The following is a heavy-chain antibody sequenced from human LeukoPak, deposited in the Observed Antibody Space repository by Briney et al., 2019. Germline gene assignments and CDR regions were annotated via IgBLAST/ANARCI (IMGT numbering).Heavy chain of an antibody. V-gene: IGHV1-46*01. D-gene: IGHD5-24*01. J-gene: IGHJ3*02. CDR3: ARVRDGYNDAYDM. CDR1: GYTFINYN. CDR2: VNPTGESK. Sequence: ASVKVSCKASGYTFINYNIHWLRPAPGQGLDGMGMVNPTGESKKFAPNFQGRVPMTRDTSTSTVYMELSSLRSEDTAVYYCARVRDGYNDAYDMWGQGTMDSVTS.